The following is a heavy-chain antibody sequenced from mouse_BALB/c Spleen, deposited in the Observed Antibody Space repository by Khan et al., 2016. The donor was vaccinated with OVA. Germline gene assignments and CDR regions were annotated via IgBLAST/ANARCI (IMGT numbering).Heavy chain of an antibody. CDR2: IWNDGTT. CDR1: RFSLTNYG. J-gene: IGHJ4*01. CDR3: ARQPYYHYNIMDY. V-gene: IGHV2-6-1*01. D-gene: IGHD2-10*01. Sequence: QVQLKESGPGLAAPSQSLSITCTISRFSLTNYGVHWVRQPPGKGLEWLVVIWNDGTTTYNSSLKSRLTITKDNSQSQVFLKMNSLQTDDTAIHFCARQPYYHYNIMDYWGQGTSVTVSS.